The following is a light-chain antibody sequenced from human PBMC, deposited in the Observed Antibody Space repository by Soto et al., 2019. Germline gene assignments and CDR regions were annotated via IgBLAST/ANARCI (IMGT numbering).Light chain of an antibody. CDR3: QQYNSYSHWT. V-gene: IGKV1-5*01. CDR1: QSISSW. CDR2: DAS. Sequence: DIQMTQSPSTLSASVGDRVTITCRASQSISSWLAWYQQKSGKAPKLLIYDASSLESGVPSRFSGSGSGTEFTLTISSLQPDDFATYYCQQYNSYSHWTFGQGTKVEIK. J-gene: IGKJ1*01.